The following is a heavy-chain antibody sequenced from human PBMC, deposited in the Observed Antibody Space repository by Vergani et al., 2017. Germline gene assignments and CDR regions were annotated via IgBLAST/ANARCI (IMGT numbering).Heavy chain of an antibody. Sequence: QVQLVESGGGVVQPGRSLRLSCAASGFTFSSYGMHWVRQAPGKGLEWVAVISYDGSNKYYADSVKGRFTISRDDSKNTLYLQMNSLRAEETAVYYCEKPPSSIVGVPAAILNVWGQGTTVTVSS. J-gene: IGHJ6*02. V-gene: IGHV3-30*18. CDR3: EKPPSSIVGVPAAILNV. D-gene: IGHD2-2*01. CDR2: ISYDGSNK. CDR1: GFTFSSYG.